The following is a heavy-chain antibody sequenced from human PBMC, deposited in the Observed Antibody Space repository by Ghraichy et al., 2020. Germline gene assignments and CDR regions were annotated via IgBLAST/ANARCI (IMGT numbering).Heavy chain of an antibody. Sequence: GGSLRLSCAASGFIFSNAWMSWVRQAPGKGLEWVGRIKSKPDGGTTDYAAPVKGRFTISRDDSKNTLYLQMNSLKTEDTAVYYCTTHRGGYDRYWGQGTLVTVSS. CDR1: GFIFSNAW. D-gene: IGHD5-12*01. V-gene: IGHV3-15*01. CDR2: IKSKPDGGTT. CDR3: TTHRGGYDRY. J-gene: IGHJ4*02.